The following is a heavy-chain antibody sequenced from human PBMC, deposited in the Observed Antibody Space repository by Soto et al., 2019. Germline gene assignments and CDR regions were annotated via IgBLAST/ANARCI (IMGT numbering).Heavy chain of an antibody. Sequence: GGSLRLSCAASGFTFSSYAMSWVRQAPGKGLEWVSAISGSGGSTYYADSVKGRFTISRDNSKNTLYLQMNSLRAEDTAVYYCARDTTSMITPRGGRWWYDPWGQGTLVTVSS. J-gene: IGHJ5*02. CDR1: GFTFSSYA. V-gene: IGHV3-23*01. D-gene: IGHD3-16*01. CDR2: ISGSGGST. CDR3: ARDTTSMITPRGGRWWYDP.